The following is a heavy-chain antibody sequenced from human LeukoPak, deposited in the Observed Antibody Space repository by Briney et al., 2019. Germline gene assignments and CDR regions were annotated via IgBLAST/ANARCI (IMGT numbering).Heavy chain of an antibody. J-gene: IGHJ4*02. CDR3: ARDFRGSAH. D-gene: IGHD3-10*01. Sequence: SVTVSCKSSGDIFSNYAISWVRQAPGQGLEWMGRIIPFLNMTNYAQKFQGRVTVTADKSTSTAYMELSSLSSEDTAVYYCARDFRGSAHWGQGTQVTVS. CDR2: IIPFLNMT. CDR1: GDIFSNYA. V-gene: IGHV1-69*04.